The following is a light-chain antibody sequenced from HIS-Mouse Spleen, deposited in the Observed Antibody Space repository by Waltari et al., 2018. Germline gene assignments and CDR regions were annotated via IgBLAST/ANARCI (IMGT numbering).Light chain of an antibody. Sequence: QSVLTQPPSASGTPGQRVTISCSGSSSNIGSNYVYWYQQLPGTAPKLLSYRNNQRPSGVPDRFAGSKSGTSASLAISGLRSEDEADYYGAAWDESLSGPVFGGGTKLTVL. CDR3: AAWDESLSGPV. V-gene: IGLV1-47*01. CDR2: RNN. CDR1: SSNIGSNY. J-gene: IGLJ3*02.